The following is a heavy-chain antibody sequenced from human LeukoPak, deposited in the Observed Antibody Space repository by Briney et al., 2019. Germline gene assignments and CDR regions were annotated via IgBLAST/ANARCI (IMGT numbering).Heavy chain of an antibody. V-gene: IGHV4-59*12. J-gene: IGHJ3*02. CDR2: IYYSGST. CDR3: ARGARGLRYFDWLLYPRFDAFDI. Sequence: SETLSLTCTVSGGSISSYYWSWIRQPPGKGLEWIGYIYYSGSTNYSPSLKSRVTISVDRSKNQFSLKLSSVTAADTAVYYCARGARGLRYFDWLLYPRFDAFDIWGQGTMVTVSS. CDR1: GGSISSYY. D-gene: IGHD3-9*01.